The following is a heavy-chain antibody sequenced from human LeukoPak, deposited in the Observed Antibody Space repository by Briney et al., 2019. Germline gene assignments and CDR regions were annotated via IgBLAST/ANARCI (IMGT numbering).Heavy chain of an antibody. D-gene: IGHD6-13*01. V-gene: IGHV6-1*01. CDR3: ARKQPRGAFDI. CDR1: GDRVSGNSAA. J-gene: IGHJ3*02. CDR2: TYYRSKWYN. Sequence: SQTLSLTCAISGDRVSGNSAAWNWSRQSPSRGLEWLGRTYYRSKWYNDYAVSVKSQITINPDTSKNRFSLQLNSVTPEDTAVYYCARKQPRGAFDIWGQGTMVTVSS.